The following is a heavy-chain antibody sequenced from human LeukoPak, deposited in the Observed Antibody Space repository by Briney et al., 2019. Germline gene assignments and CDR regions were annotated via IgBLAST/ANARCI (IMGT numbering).Heavy chain of an antibody. Sequence: ETLSLTCTVSGGSISSSSYYWGWIRQPPGKGLEWVSAISASGGSTDYADSVKGRFTISRDNSKNTLYLQMSSLRAEDTAVYYCAKLIPSITMIVVVHGMDVWGQGTTVTVSS. CDR2: ISASGGST. CDR1: GGSISSSSYY. D-gene: IGHD3-22*01. V-gene: IGHV3-23*01. J-gene: IGHJ6*02. CDR3: AKLIPSITMIVVVHGMDV.